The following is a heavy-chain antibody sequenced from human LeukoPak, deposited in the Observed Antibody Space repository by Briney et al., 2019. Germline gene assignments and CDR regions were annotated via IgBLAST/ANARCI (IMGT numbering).Heavy chain of an antibody. V-gene: IGHV3-21*01. J-gene: IGHJ4*02. CDR3: ARGRGLPGPLDY. CDR2: ISSSSSHI. CDR1: GFTFSSYA. Sequence: GGSLRLSCAASGFTFSSYAMNWVRQAPGKGLEWVSSISSSSSHIYYADSVKGRFTISRDNAKNSLYLQMNSLRAEDTAVYYCARGRGLPGPLDYWGQGTLVTVSS. D-gene: IGHD3-10*01.